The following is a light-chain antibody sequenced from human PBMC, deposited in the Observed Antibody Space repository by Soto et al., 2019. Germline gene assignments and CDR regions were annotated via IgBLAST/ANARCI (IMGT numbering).Light chain of an antibody. CDR3: QQYGSSSWT. CDR2: GAS. V-gene: IGKV3-20*01. CDR1: QSVSSSY. Sequence: EIVLPQSPGTLSLSPGERATLSCRASQSVSSSYLAWYQQKPGQAPRLLIYGASSRATGIPDRFSGSGSETDFTLTISRLEPEDFAVYYCQQYGSSSWTVGQGTKVEIK. J-gene: IGKJ1*01.